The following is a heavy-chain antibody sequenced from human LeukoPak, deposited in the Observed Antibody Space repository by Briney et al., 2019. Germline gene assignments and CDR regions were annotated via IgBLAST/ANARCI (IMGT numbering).Heavy chain of an antibody. D-gene: IGHD3-3*01. V-gene: IGHV1-18*01. Sequence: ASVKVSCKASGYTFTSYGISWVRQAPGQGLEWMGWISAYNGNTNYAQKLQGRVTMTTDTSTSTAYMELRSLRSDDTAVYYCARDLGIFGVVSPFDYWGQGTLVTVSS. CDR3: ARDLGIFGVVSPFDY. J-gene: IGHJ4*02. CDR1: GYTFTSYG. CDR2: ISAYNGNT.